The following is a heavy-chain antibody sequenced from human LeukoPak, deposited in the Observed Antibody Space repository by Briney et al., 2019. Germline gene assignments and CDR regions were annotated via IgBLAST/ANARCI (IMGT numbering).Heavy chain of an antibody. CDR2: IYYSGST. CDR3: ARQRVVPAAILHYWFDP. CDR1: GGSISSYY. Sequence: SETLSLTCTVSGGSISSYYWSWIRQPPGKGLEWIGYIYYSGSTNYNPSLKSRVTTSVDTSKNQFSLKLSSVTAADTAVYYCARQRVVPAAILHYWFDPWGQGTLVTVSS. V-gene: IGHV4-59*08. J-gene: IGHJ5*02. D-gene: IGHD2-2*02.